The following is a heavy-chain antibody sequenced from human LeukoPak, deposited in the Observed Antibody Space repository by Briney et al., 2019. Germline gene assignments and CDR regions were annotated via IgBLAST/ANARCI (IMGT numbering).Heavy chain of an antibody. J-gene: IGHJ6*03. CDR1: GYTFTSYY. CDR3: ARDLYYYYMDV. Sequence: ASVKVSCKASGYTFTSYYMHWVRQAPGQGLEWMGIINPSGGSTSYAQKFQGRVTMTRDMSTSTVYMELSSLRSKDTAVYYCARDLYYYYMDVWGKGTTVTVSS. CDR2: INPSGGST. V-gene: IGHV1-46*01.